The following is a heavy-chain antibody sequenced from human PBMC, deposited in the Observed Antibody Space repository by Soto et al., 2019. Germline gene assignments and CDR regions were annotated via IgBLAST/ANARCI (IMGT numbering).Heavy chain of an antibody. CDR1: GFTFDDYA. D-gene: IGHD2-15*01. CDR2: ITWNSGSI. V-gene: IGHV3-9*01. J-gene: IGHJ4*02. CDR3: AKGPGGRRQNWYYFDY. Sequence: EVQLVASGGGLVQPGRSLRLSCAASGFTFDDYAMHWVRQVPGKGLEWVSGITWNSGSIVYADSVKGRFTISRDNAKNSLYLQMNSLSAEDTDLYYCAKGPGGRRQNWYYFDYWGQGTLVTVSS.